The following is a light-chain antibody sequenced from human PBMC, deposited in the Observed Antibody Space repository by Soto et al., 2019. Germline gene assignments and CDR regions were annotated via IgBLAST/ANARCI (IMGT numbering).Light chain of an antibody. Sequence: NVFPRCPAPLPWSPGERATLSCRISQSVSSYVAWYQQKPGQAPRLLIYDASNRATGIPARFSGSGSGTDFTLTISSLQPEDVAVYYCQQYKNWPPRTFGPGTKVDIK. CDR2: DAS. CDR3: QQYKNWPPRT. J-gene: IGKJ1*01. V-gene: IGKV3-11*01. CDR1: QSVSSY.